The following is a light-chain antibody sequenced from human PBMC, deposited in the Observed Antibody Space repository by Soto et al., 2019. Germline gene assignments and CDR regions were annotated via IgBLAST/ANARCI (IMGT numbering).Light chain of an antibody. CDR2: GNS. CDR1: SSNIGAGHD. J-gene: IGLJ2*01. V-gene: IGLV1-40*01. Sequence: QSVLTQPPSVSGAPGQRVTISCTGSSSNIGAGHDVHWYQQLPGTAPKLLIYGNSNRPSGVPDRFSGSKSGTSASLAITGLQAEHEADYCCQSYDSSLSGVVFGGGTKLTVL. CDR3: QSYDSSLSGVV.